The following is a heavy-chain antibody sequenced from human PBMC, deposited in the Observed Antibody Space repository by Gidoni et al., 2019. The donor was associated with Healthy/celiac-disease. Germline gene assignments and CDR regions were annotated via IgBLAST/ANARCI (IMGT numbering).Heavy chain of an antibody. J-gene: IGHJ4*02. Sequence: ELQLVESGGGLVPPVGSLRLPCAASGSTASSNYMSWVRQAPGKGLEWVSVIYSGGSTYYADSVKGRFTISRDNSKNTLYLQMNSLRAEDTAVYYCARDLRATGRFDYWGQGTLVTVSS. CDR2: IYSGGST. V-gene: IGHV3-66*01. D-gene: IGHD4-4*01. CDR1: GSTASSNY. CDR3: ARDLRATGRFDY.